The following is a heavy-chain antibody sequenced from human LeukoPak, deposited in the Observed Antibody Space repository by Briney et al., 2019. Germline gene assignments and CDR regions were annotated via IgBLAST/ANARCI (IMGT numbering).Heavy chain of an antibody. Sequence: KPGGSLRLSCAASGFTFNSYSMNWVRQAPGKGLEWVSSIISSSSYIYYADSVKGRFTISRDNAKNTLYLQMNSLRAEDTAVYYCARVGPGNYYNSSGYYYGFDYWGQGTLVTVSS. D-gene: IGHD3-22*01. CDR2: IISSSSYI. CDR1: GFTFNSYS. J-gene: IGHJ4*02. V-gene: IGHV3-21*01. CDR3: ARVGPGNYYNSSGYYYGFDY.